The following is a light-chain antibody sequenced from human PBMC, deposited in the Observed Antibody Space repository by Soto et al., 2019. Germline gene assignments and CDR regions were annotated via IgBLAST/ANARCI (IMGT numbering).Light chain of an antibody. Sequence: DIQMTQSPSTLSASVGDRVTITCRASQSISSWLAWYQQKPGKAPNLLIYKASSLESGVPSRFSGSGSGTEFTLPISGLQPDDFAPYYCQQYNSYSGYTFGQGPKLEIK. J-gene: IGKJ2*01. CDR2: KAS. V-gene: IGKV1-5*03. CDR3: QQYNSYSGYT. CDR1: QSISSW.